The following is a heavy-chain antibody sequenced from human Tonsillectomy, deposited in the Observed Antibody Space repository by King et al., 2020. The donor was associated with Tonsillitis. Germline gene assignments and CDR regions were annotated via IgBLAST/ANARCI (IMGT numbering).Heavy chain of an antibody. J-gene: IGHJ4*02. V-gene: IGHV3-23*03. CDR3: ASQGVSSGWHEYQFDY. CDR1: GFTFSSYA. D-gene: IGHD6-19*01. CDR2: IYSGGSRT. Sequence: VQLVESGGGLVQPGGSLRLSCAASGFTFSSYAMSWVRQAPGKGLEWVSGIYSGGSRTYYADSVKGRFTISRDNSKNTLYLQMNSLRAEDTAVYYCASQGVSSGWHEYQFDYWGQGTLVTVSS.